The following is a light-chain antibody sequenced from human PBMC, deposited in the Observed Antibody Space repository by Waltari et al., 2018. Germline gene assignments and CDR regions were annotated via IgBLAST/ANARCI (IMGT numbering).Light chain of an antibody. V-gene: IGLV2-11*01. J-gene: IGLJ3*02. CDR1: SSDVGGYNY. CDR2: DVS. Sequence: QSALTQPRSVSGSPGQSVTISCTGTSSDVGGYNYVSWYQQHPVKAPNLMIYDVSKRPSGGPDRFSGSKSGNTASLTISGVQAEDEADYYCCSYAGGYSWVFGGGTKLTVL. CDR3: CSYAGGYSWV.